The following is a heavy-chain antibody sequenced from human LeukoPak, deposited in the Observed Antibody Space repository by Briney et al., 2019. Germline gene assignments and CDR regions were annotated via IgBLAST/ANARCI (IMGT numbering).Heavy chain of an antibody. D-gene: IGHD3-9*01. CDR3: AKDKGLTSIDY. Sequence: PGGSLRLSCTASGITFNKAGMHWVRQAPGKGLEWVAFIRSDGGDQYYADSVKGRFTISRDNSQKTVYLQMNSLRAEDTAVYYCAKDKGLTSIDYWGQGTLVTVSS. J-gene: IGHJ4*02. CDR1: GITFNKAG. V-gene: IGHV3-30*02. CDR2: IRSDGGDQ.